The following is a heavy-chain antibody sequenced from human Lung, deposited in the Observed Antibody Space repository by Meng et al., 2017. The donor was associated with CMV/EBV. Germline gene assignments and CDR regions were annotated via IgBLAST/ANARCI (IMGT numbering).Heavy chain of an antibody. CDR1: SVSSGTYY. J-gene: IGHJ4*02. CDR3: ARDAWSSTWDGLDY. CDR2: IYSSGST. D-gene: IGHD6-6*01. Sequence: SVSSGTYYGNWIRKAPGRGLEWIGYIYSSGSTKYNPSLQSRVTISVDGSKNQFSLKLTSVTAADTAVYYCARDAWSSTWDGLDYWGQGTLVTVSS. V-gene: IGHV4-61*01.